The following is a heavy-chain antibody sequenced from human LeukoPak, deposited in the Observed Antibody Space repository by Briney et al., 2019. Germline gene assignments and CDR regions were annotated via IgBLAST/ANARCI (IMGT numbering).Heavy chain of an antibody. J-gene: IGHJ4*02. Sequence: GGSLRLSCAASGFTFSSYAMSWVRQAPGKGLEWVSVIYSGGSTYYADSVKGRFTISRDNSKNTLYLQMNSLRAEDTAVYYCARGENYYFDYWGQGTLVTVSS. CDR3: ARGENYYFDY. V-gene: IGHV3-53*01. D-gene: IGHD1-26*01. CDR2: IYSGGST. CDR1: GFTFSSYA.